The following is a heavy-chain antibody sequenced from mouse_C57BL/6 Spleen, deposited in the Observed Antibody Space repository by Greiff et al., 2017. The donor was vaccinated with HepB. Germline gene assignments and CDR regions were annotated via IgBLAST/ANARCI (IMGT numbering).Heavy chain of an antibody. CDR1: GYTFTDYY. J-gene: IGHJ1*03. CDR2: INTGSGNT. V-gene: IGHV1-76*01. CDR3: SRGGYYDGSSWYFDV. D-gene: IGHD1-1*01. Sequence: QVQLQQSGAELVRPGASVKLSCKASGYTFTDYYINWVKQRPGQGLEWIARINTGSGNTYYNEKFKGKATLTAEKSSSTAYMQLSSLTSEDSAVYFWSRGGYYDGSSWYFDVWGTGTTVTVSS.